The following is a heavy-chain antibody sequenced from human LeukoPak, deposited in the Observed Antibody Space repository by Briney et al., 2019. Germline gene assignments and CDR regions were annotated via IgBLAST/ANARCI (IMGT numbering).Heavy chain of an antibody. CDR3: ARGTAFSDWDGLVY. D-gene: IGHD3-9*01. CDR2: ISSSSSYI. J-gene: IGHJ4*02. V-gene: IGHV3-21*01. CDR1: GFTFSSYS. Sequence: PGGSLRLSCAASGFTFSSYSMNWVRQAPGKGLEWVSSISSSSSYIYYADSVKGRFTISRDNAKNSLYLQMNSLTTADTAVYYCARGTAFSDWDGLVYWGQGTLVTVSS.